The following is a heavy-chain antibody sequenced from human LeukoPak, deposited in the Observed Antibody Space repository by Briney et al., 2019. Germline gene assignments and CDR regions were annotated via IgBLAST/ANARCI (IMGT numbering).Heavy chain of an antibody. CDR3: ARDQRPGWGEYFQH. CDR2: ISSSGINT. J-gene: IGHJ1*01. Sequence: GGSLRLSCAASGFTFSNYDMSWVRQVPGKGLEWVSVISSSGINTYYADSVKGRFTISRDNSKNTVYLQMNSLRVEDTAVYYCARDQRPGWGEYFQHWGQGTLVTVSS. D-gene: IGHD3-16*01. CDR1: GFTFSNYD. V-gene: IGHV3-23*01.